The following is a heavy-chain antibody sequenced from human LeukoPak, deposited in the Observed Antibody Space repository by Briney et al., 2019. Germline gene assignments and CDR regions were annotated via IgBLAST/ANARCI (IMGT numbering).Heavy chain of an antibody. J-gene: IGHJ4*02. CDR2: IKQDGTEK. D-gene: IGHD5-18*01. Sequence: PGGSLRLSCAASGFSFSGYAIHWVRQAPGKGLEWVANIKQDGTEKYYVDSVKGRFTISRDNAKNSLYLQMNSLRAEDTAVYYCARDEDTAMVSDYWGQGTLVTVSS. CDR1: GFSFSGYA. V-gene: IGHV3-7*01. CDR3: ARDEDTAMVSDY.